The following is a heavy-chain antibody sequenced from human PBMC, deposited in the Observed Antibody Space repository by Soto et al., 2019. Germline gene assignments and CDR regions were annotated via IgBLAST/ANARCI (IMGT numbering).Heavy chain of an antibody. D-gene: IGHD2-15*01. CDR1: GYTFTSYG. J-gene: IGHJ5*02. CDR2: ISAYNGNT. V-gene: IGHV1-18*01. Sequence: ASVKVSCKASGYTFTSYGISWVRQAPGQGLEWIGWISAYNGNTNYAQKLQGRVTMTTDTSTSTAYMELRSLRSDDTAVYYCARDESVVAATAEVLGFDHWGQGTLVTVAS. CDR3: ARDESVVAATAEVLGFDH.